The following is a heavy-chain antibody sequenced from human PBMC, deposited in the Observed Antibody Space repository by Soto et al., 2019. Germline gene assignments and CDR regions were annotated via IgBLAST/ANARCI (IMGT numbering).Heavy chain of an antibody. Sequence: GGSLRLSCAASGFTFSNYVMNWVRQAPGKGLDWVSAIRANGGSTYYADSVKGRFTISRDNSKNTLYLQMNSLRAEDTAVYHCARDLTLRYFDWLSPNYYGMDVWGQGTTVTVSS. CDR1: GFTFSNYV. J-gene: IGHJ6*02. CDR3: ARDLTLRYFDWLSPNYYGMDV. D-gene: IGHD3-9*01. CDR2: IRANGGST. V-gene: IGHV3-23*01.